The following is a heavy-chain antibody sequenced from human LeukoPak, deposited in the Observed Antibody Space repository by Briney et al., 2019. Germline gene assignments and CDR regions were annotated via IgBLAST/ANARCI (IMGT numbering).Heavy chain of an antibody. J-gene: IGHJ4*02. V-gene: IGHV3-11*04. CDR1: GFTFSDYY. Sequence: PGGSLRLSCAASGFTFSDYYMSWIRQAPGKGLEWVSYISSSGSTIYYSDSVKGRFTISRDNAKNSLYLQMNSLRAEDTAVYYCARAPYDFWSGYYIDYWGQGSLVTVSS. CDR2: ISSSGSTI. D-gene: IGHD3-3*01. CDR3: ARAPYDFWSGYYIDY.